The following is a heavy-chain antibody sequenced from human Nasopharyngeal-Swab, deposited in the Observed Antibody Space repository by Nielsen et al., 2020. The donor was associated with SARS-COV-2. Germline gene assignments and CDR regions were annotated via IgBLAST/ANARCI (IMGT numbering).Heavy chain of an antibody. CDR3: AREHDYGDPTSYGMDV. V-gene: IGHV3-30*04. Sequence: GESLKISCAASGFTFSSYAMHWVRQAQGKGLEWVAVISYDGSNKYYADSVKGRFTISRDNSKNTLYLQMNSLRAEDTAVYYCAREHDYGDPTSYGMDVWGQGTTVTVSS. D-gene: IGHD4-17*01. CDR2: ISYDGSNK. J-gene: IGHJ6*02. CDR1: GFTFSSYA.